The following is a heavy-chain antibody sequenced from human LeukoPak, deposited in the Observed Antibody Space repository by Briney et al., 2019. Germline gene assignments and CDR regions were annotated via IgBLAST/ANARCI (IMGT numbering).Heavy chain of an antibody. CDR3: AREEVITRATLFDY. CDR1: GGTFSSYA. V-gene: IGHV1-69*05. CDR2: IIPIFGTA. J-gene: IGHJ4*02. Sequence: ASVKVSCKASGGTFSSYAISWVRQAPGQGLEWMGGIIPIFGTANYAQKFQGRVTITTDESTSTAYMELSSLRSEDTAVYYCAREEVITRATLFDYWGQGTLVTVSS. D-gene: IGHD3-22*01.